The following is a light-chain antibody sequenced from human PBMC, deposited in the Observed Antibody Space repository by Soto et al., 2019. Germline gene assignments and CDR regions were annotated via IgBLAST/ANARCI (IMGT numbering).Light chain of an antibody. V-gene: IGLV1-40*01. CDR3: RSYDSCLSSSV. CDR2: GNY. Sequence: QAVVTRPPSVSGAPGQRVTISCSGSSSNFGAGYAVHWYQQLPGTAPKLLLYGNYNRPSGVPDRCSGSKSGTSASLAITGLQAEDEADYYCRSYDSCLSSSVFGTRTKLTVL. CDR1: SSNFGAGYA. J-gene: IGLJ1*01.